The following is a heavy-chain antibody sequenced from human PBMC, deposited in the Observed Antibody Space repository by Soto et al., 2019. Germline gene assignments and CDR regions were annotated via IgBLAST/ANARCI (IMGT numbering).Heavy chain of an antibody. CDR3: AKDSLSGWYMDY. CDR1: GFTFSSYG. CDR2: ISYDGSNK. V-gene: IGHV3-30*18. J-gene: IGHJ4*02. Sequence: PGGSLRLSCAASGFTFSSYGMHWVRQAPGKGLEWVAVISYDGSNKYYADSVKGRFTISRDNSKNTLYLQMNSLRAEDTAVYYCAKDSLSGWYMDYWGQGTLVTVS. D-gene: IGHD6-19*01.